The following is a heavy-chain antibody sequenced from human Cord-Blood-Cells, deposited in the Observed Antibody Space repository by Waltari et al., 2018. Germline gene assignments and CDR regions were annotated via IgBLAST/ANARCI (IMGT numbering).Heavy chain of an antibody. V-gene: IGHV4-34*01. D-gene: IGHD3-10*01. J-gene: IGHJ5*02. CDR2: INHSGST. CDR1: GGSFSGYY. Sequence: QVQLQQWGAGLLKPSETLSLTCAVYGGSFSGYYWSWLRQPPGKGLEWIGEINHSGSTNYNPSLKSRVTISVDTSKNQFSLKLSSVTAADTAVYYCARVIYGSGSYSDWFDPWGQGTLVTVSS. CDR3: ARVIYGSGSYSDWFDP.